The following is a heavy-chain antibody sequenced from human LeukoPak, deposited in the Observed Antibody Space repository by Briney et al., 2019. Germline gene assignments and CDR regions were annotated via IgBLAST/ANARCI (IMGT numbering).Heavy chain of an antibody. CDR1: GGSISSGDYY. D-gene: IGHD3-22*01. Sequence: SETLSLTCTVSGGSISSGDYYWSWIRQPPGKGLEWIGYIYYSGSTYYNPSLKSRVTISVDTSKNQFSLKLSSVTAADTAVYYCARGEGWDYDSSGYYHAFDIWGQGTMVTVSS. J-gene: IGHJ3*02. CDR2: IYYSGST. V-gene: IGHV4-30-4*08. CDR3: ARGEGWDYDSSGYYHAFDI.